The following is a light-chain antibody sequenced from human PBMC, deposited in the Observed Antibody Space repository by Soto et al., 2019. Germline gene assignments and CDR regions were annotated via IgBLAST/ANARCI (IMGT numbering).Light chain of an antibody. CDR2: GAS. CDR1: QSVAANY. J-gene: IGKJ1*01. Sequence: EVVLTQSPGTLSLSPVESATLSCRCSQSVAANYLAWYQQKRGQAPRLLIYGASSRATGIPDRFSGRGFGTDFTLTISRLEPEDFAVYYCQHSGDFRWKFGQGTKVDIK. CDR3: QHSGDFRWK. V-gene: IGKV3-20*01.